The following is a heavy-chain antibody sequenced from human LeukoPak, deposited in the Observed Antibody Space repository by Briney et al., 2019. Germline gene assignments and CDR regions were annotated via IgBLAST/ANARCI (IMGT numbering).Heavy chain of an antibody. D-gene: IGHD3-10*01. CDR3: ARGSGVLWFGERGAVDY. CDR1: GITFSRYI. J-gene: IGHJ4*02. V-gene: IGHV3-48*03. Sequence: PSGTLRLSCSATGITFSRYIMNFFGQAPWKKLKWVSYISSRGRTIYYADSVKGRFTISRDNAKNSLYLQMTSLRAEDTAVYYCARGSGVLWFGERGAVDYWGQGTLVIVSS. CDR2: ISSRGRTI.